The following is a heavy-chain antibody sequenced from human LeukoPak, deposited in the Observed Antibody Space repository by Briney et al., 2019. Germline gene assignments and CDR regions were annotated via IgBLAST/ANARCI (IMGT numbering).Heavy chain of an antibody. CDR2: ISSSSSSI. J-gene: IGHJ2*01. CDR3: ARATALRLSWYFDL. CDR1: GFTFSSYS. Sequence: PGGSLRLSCAASGFTFSSYSMNWVRQAPGKRLEWLSYISSSSSSIYYADSVKGRFTISRDNSKNSLYLQMNSLRAADTAVYFCARATALRLSWYFDLWGRGTLVTVSS. V-gene: IGHV3-48*01. D-gene: IGHD5-12*01.